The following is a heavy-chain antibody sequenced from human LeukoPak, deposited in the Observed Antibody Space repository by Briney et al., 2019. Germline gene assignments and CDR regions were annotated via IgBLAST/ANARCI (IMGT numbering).Heavy chain of an antibody. V-gene: IGHV4-31*03. J-gene: IGHJ6*02. CDR3: ARGGSGIYVSEEYHYYYGMDV. CDR1: GGSVSSNGYY. D-gene: IGHD3-10*01. CDR2: IYNSGST. Sequence: PSETLSLTCTVSGGSVSSNGYYWSWIRQHPGKGLEWIGYIYNSGSTYYNPSLKSRVTISVDTSKNQYSLKLTSVTAADTAVYYCARGGSGIYVSEEYHYYYGMDVWGQGTTVTVSS.